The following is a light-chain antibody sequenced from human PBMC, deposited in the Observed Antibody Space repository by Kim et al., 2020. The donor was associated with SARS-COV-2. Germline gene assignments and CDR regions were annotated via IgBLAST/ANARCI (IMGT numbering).Light chain of an antibody. J-gene: IGKJ2*01. CDR3: QQSYGSPNN. V-gene: IGKV1-39*01. Sequence: DIQMTQSPSSLSASVGDRVTITCRASQSITNYLNWYQQKPGKAPKLLISIASSVQSGVPSRFRGSGSGTTFSLTISNLQPEDFATYYCQQSYGSPNNFGQGTKLEIK. CDR2: IAS. CDR1: QSITNY.